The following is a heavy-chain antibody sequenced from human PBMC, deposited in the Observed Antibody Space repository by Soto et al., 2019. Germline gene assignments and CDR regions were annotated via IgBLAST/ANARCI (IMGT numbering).Heavy chain of an antibody. Sequence: SGTLSLTCAVSGDSISSSNWWNWVRQPPGKGLEWIGEIYHSGSPNYNPSLKSRVTISVDKSKNQFSLKLSSVTAADTAVYYCARDAGYSYGYDYFDTWGQGTLVTVYS. D-gene: IGHD5-18*01. V-gene: IGHV4-4*02. J-gene: IGHJ4*02. CDR2: IYHSGSP. CDR1: GDSISSSNW. CDR3: ARDAGYSYGYDYFDT.